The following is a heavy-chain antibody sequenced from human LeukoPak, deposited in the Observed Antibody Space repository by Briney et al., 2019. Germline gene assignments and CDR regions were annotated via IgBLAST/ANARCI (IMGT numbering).Heavy chain of an antibody. CDR1: GFIFSSYG. D-gene: IGHD6-6*01. V-gene: IGHV3-33*01. Sequence: GGSLRLSCAASGFIFSSYGMYWVRQAPGKGLEWLAVISYDGSNSYYADSVKGRFTISRGNSKNTLNLQMNSLRAEDTAVYYCARGYSSSSEGSFDYWGQGTLVTVSS. CDR2: ISYDGSNS. J-gene: IGHJ4*02. CDR3: ARGYSSSSEGSFDY.